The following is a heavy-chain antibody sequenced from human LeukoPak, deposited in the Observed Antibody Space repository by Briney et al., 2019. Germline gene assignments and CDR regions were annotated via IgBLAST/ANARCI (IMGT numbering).Heavy chain of an antibody. CDR2: IRQDGSEK. V-gene: IGHV3-7*01. D-gene: IGHD6-25*01. CDR3: ARWGSELPDDAFDI. Sequence: GSLRLSCAASGFTFSRYWMSWVRQAPGKGLEWVANIRQDGSEKHYLDSVKGRITISRDNAKNSPYLQMNSLRVEDTAVYFCARWGSELPDDAFDIWGQGTMVTVSS. J-gene: IGHJ3*02. CDR1: GFTFSRYW.